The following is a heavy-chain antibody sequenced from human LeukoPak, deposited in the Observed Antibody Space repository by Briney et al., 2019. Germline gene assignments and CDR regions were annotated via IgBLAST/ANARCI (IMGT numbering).Heavy chain of an antibody. CDR1: GGSISRSSYY. J-gene: IGHJ5*02. Sequence: PSETLSLTCTVSGGSISRSSYYWGWIRQPPGKGLEWIGSMYYSGSTFYNPSLKSRVTILVDTSKNQFSLKLSSVTAADTAVYYCARDPIRGSGSYYNENWFDPWGQGTLVTVSS. CDR3: ARDPIRGSGSYYNENWFDP. V-gene: IGHV4-39*07. D-gene: IGHD3-10*01. CDR2: MYYSGST.